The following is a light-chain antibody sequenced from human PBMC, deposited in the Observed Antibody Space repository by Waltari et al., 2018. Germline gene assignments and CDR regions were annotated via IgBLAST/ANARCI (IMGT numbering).Light chain of an antibody. V-gene: IGLV1-40*01. Sequence: QSVLTQPPSMSGAPGQRVTIPCTGSSSHIGAGRDVHWYQVFPGTAPKLLIYGNNNRPSGVPDRFSGSKSDTSASLAIGGLQAEDEADYYCQSFDIRLSGGVVFGGGTKVTVL. CDR3: QSFDIRLSGGVV. J-gene: IGLJ3*02. CDR2: GNN. CDR1: SSHIGAGRD.